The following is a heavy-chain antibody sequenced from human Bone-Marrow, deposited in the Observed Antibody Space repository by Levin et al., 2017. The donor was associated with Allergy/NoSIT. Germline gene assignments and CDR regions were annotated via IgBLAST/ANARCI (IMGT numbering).Heavy chain of an antibody. CDR1: GGTFSSYA. CDR2: IIPIFGTA. Sequence: PVASVKVSCKASGGTFSSYAISWVRQAPGQGLEWMGGIIPIFGTANYAQKFQGRVTITADESTSTAYMELSSLRSEDTAVYYCARGLAQDFDWVVAFDIWGQGTMVTVSS. D-gene: IGHD3-9*01. CDR3: ARGLAQDFDWVVAFDI. V-gene: IGHV1-69*13. J-gene: IGHJ3*02.